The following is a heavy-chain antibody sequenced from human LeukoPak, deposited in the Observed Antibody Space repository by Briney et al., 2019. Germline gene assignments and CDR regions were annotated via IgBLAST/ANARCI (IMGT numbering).Heavy chain of an antibody. CDR1: GGTFSSYA. D-gene: IGHD3-16*02. CDR2: IIPIFGTA. Sequence: SVKVSCKASGGTFSSYAISWVRQAPGQGLEWMGGIIPIFGTANCAQKFQGRVTMTRDMSTSTVYMELSSLRSGDTAVYYCARTYYDYVWGSYRPTFDVGSAFDIWGQGTMVTVSS. J-gene: IGHJ3*02. CDR3: ARTYYDYVWGSYRPTFDVGSAFDI. V-gene: IGHV1-69*05.